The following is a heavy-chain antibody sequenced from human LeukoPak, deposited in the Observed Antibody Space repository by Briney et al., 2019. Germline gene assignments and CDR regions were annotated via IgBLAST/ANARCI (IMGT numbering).Heavy chain of an antibody. V-gene: IGHV4-59*08. CDR3: ARQFHVRDRNSAFDI. CDR1: GGSISSYY. D-gene: IGHD3-10*01. J-gene: IGHJ3*02. CDR2: IYYSGST. Sequence: PSETLSLTCTVSGGSISSYYWSWIRQPPWKGLEGICYIYYSGSTNYNPSLKSRVTISVDTSKNQFSLKLSSVTAADTAVYYCARQFHVRDRNSAFDIWGQGTMVTVSS.